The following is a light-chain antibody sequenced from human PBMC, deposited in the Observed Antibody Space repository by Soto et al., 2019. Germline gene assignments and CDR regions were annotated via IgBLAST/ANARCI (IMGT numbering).Light chain of an antibody. CDR3: CSYADGSIYF. V-gene: IGLV2-14*03. CDR2: YVD. J-gene: IGLJ1*01. CDR1: SRDVGAYDY. Sequence: QYALGHPSSWSGSPGKSITISCTGTSRDVGAYDYVSWYLQYPDKAPQLLIYYVDHRPSGVSSRFSGSKSGNTASLTISGLQAEDEGDYYCCSYADGSIYFFGTGTKVTVL.